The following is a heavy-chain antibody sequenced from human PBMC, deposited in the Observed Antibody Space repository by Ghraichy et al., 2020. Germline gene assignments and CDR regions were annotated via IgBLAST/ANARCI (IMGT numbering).Heavy chain of an antibody. D-gene: IGHD6-13*01. Sequence: SETLSLTCTVSGGSVSSGSYYWSWIRQPPGKGLEWIGYIYYSGSTNYNPSLKSRVTISVDTSKNQFSLKLSSVTAADTAVYYCAREAFRGIAAAAYYYYGMDVWGQGTTVTVSS. J-gene: IGHJ6*02. V-gene: IGHV4-61*01. CDR3: AREAFRGIAAAAYYYYGMDV. CDR2: IYYSGST. CDR1: GGSVSSGSYY.